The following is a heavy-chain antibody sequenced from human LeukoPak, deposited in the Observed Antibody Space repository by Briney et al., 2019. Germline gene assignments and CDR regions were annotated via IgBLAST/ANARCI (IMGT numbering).Heavy chain of an antibody. CDR3: ARGYSSGWYGYYYYYMDV. J-gene: IGHJ6*03. D-gene: IGHD6-19*01. Sequence: SETLSLTCTVSGGSISSSSYYWGWIRQPPGKGLEWIGGIYYSGSTYYNPSLKSRVTISVDTSKNQFSLKLSSVTAADTAVYYCARGYSSGWYGYYYYYMDVWGKGTTVTVSS. CDR2: IYYSGST. V-gene: IGHV4-39*07. CDR1: GGSISSSSYY.